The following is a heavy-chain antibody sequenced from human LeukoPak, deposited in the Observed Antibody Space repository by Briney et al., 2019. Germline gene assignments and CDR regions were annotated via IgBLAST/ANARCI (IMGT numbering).Heavy chain of an antibody. V-gene: IGHV4-59*02. CDR1: GGSVTSYY. J-gene: IGHJ6*02. CDR3: ARATITSNFYFHYGLDV. D-gene: IGHD5-12*01. Sequence: ASETLSLTCTVSGGSVTSYYWSWIRQPPGKGLEWIGYIYYSGSTNYNPSLKSRVSISVDTSKNQFSLKLSSVTAADTAVYFCARATITSNFYFHYGLDVWGQGTTVTVSS. CDR2: IYYSGST.